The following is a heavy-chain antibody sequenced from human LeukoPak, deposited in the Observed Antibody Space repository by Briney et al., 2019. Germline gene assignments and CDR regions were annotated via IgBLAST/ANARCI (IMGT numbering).Heavy chain of an antibody. Sequence: SETLSLTCAVYGGSFSGYYWSWIRQPPGKGLEWIGEINPSGSTNYNPSLKSRVTISVDTSKNQFSLKLSSVTAADTAVYYCARALRTRFRGGLDPWGQGTLVTVSS. V-gene: IGHV4-34*01. J-gene: IGHJ5*02. D-gene: IGHD3-10*01. CDR3: ARALRTRFRGGLDP. CDR1: GGSFSGYY. CDR2: INPSGST.